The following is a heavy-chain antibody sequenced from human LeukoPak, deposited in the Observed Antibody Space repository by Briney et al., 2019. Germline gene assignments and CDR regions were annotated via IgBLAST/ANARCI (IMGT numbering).Heavy chain of an antibody. V-gene: IGHV4-61*02. D-gene: IGHD3-10*01. J-gene: IGHJ4*02. CDR3: ARGRFVGVTGYYLDY. CDR2: IYTSGST. CDR1: GGSISSGSYY. Sequence: SQTLSLTCTVSGGSISSGSYYWSWIRQPAGKGLEWIGRIYTSGSTNYNPSLKSRVTISVDTSKNQFSLRLSSVTAADTAVYYCARGRFVGVTGYYLDYWGQGTLVTVSS.